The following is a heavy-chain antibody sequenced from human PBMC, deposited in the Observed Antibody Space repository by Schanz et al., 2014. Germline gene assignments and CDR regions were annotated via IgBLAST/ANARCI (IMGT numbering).Heavy chain of an antibody. V-gene: IGHV3-11*05. CDR2: ISSSSSYT. Sequence: QVQLVESGGGLVKPGGSLRLSCAASGLTFSDYYMSWIRQAPGKGLEWVSYISSSSSYTNYADSVKGRFTISRDNAKNSLYLQMNSLRAEDTAVYYCARGREVVAKIFDVWGQGTMVTASS. D-gene: IGHD3-22*01. CDR1: GLTFSDYY. J-gene: IGHJ3*01. CDR3: ARGREVVAKIFDV.